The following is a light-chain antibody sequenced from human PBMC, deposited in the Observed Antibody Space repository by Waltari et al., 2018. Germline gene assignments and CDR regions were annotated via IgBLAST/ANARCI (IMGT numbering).Light chain of an antibody. CDR3: QQYYVNPPT. J-gene: IGKJ1*01. V-gene: IGKV4-1*01. CDR1: QDISNY. CDR2: WAS. Sequence: DIQMTHSPSSLSASVGTRVTFPCQASQDISNYLHWYHQKPGQPPKVLIYWASTRESGVPDRFSGSGSGTDFTLTISSLQAEDVAVYYCQQYYVNPPTFGQGTKVEIK.